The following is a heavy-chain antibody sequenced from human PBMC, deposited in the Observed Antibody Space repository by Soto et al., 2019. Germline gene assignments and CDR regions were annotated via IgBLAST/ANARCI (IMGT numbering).Heavy chain of an antibody. Sequence: PSETLSLTCAVSGGSISSSNWWSWVRQPPGEGLEWIGEIYHSGSTNYNPSLKSRVTISVDKSKNQFSLKLSSVTAADTAVYYCAIVGYYYDSRQDHWFDPWGQGTLVTVSS. CDR2: IYHSGST. CDR1: GGSISSSNW. J-gene: IGHJ5*02. CDR3: AIVGYYYDSRQDHWFDP. V-gene: IGHV4-4*02. D-gene: IGHD3-22*01.